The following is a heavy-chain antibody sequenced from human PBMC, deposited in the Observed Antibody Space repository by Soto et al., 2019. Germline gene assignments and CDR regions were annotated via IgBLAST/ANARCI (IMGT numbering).Heavy chain of an antibody. CDR1: GGTFSRYT. CDR2: IIPILGIA. Sequence: QVQLVQSGAEVQKPGSSVKVSCKASGGTFSRYTISWVRQAPGQGLEWMGRIIPILGIANYAQKFQGRVTITADKSTSNAYMELSSLSSEDTAVYYCARGPNCTNGVDRTYYYYYFMDVWGKGTTVTVSS. CDR3: ARGPNCTNGVDRTYYYYYFMDV. V-gene: IGHV1-69*02. J-gene: IGHJ6*03. D-gene: IGHD2-8*01.